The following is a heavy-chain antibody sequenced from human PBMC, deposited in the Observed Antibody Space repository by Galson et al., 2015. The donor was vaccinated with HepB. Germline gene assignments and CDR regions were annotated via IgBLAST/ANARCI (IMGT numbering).Heavy chain of an antibody. CDR2: ISAYNGNT. CDR3: ARERTSSSWYRYYYCYYSMDV. Sequence: SVKVSCKASGYTFTSYGISWVRQAPGQGLEWMGWISAYNGNTNYAQKLQGRVTMTTDTSTSTAYMELRSLRSDDTAVYYCARERTSSSWYRYYYCYYSMDVWGQGTTVTVSS. D-gene: IGHD6-13*01. V-gene: IGHV1-18*01. CDR1: GYTFTSYG. J-gene: IGHJ6*02.